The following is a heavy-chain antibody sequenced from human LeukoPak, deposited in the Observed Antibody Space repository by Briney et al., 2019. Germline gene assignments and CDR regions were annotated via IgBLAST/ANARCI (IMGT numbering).Heavy chain of an antibody. J-gene: IGHJ6*03. V-gene: IGHV1-69*06. CDR2: IIPIFGTA. CDR3: ARAPIAAAGKYYYYYYMDV. CDR1: RGTFSSYA. Sequence: SVKVSCKASRGTFSSYAISWVRQSPGQRLEWMGGIIPIFGTANYAQKFQGRVTITEDKSTSTAYMELSSLRSEDTAVYYCARAPIAAAGKYYYYYYMDVWGKGTTVTVSS. D-gene: IGHD6-13*01.